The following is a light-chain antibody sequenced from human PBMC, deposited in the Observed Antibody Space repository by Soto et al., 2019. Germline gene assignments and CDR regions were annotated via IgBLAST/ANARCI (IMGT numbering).Light chain of an antibody. CDR2: DVS. CDR1: SSDVGGYNY. V-gene: IGLV2-11*01. J-gene: IGLJ2*01. CDR3: CSYAGSYIFVV. Sequence: QSALTQPRSVSGSPGQSVTISCTGTSSDVGGYNYVSWYQHHPGKAPKLMIYDVSERPSGVPDRFSGSKSGNTASLTISGLQAEDEGDYYCCSYAGSYIFVVFGGGTKVTVL.